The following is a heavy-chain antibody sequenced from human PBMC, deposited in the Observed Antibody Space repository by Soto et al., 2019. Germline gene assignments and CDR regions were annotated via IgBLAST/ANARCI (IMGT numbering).Heavy chain of an antibody. CDR2: ISWNSNTI. J-gene: IGHJ4*02. V-gene: IGHV3-9*01. CDR1: GSTFDNYA. CDR3: AKDTGPN. Sequence: LRLSCAASGSTFDNYAMHWVRQAPGKGLEWVSGISWNSNTIAYADSVKGRFTISRDNAKNSLYLQMNSLRAEDTAFYYCAKDTGPNWGQGTLVTVSS.